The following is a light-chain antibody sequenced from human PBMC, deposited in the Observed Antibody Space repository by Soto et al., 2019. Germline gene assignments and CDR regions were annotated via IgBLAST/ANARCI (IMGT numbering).Light chain of an antibody. CDR3: SSLGF. CDR2: EVS. V-gene: IGLV2-8*01. CDR1: SSDVGGYNF. Sequence: QSVLTQPPSASGSPGQSVTISCIGTSSDVGGYNFVSWFQQHPGKAPKLMIYEVSQRPSGVPDRFSGSKSGNTASLTVSGLQAEDEADYYCSSLGFFGTGTKVTVL. J-gene: IGLJ1*01.